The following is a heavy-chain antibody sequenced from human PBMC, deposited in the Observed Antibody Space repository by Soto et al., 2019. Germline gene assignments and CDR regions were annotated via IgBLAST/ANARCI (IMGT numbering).Heavy chain of an antibody. CDR2: TYFRSKWYN. V-gene: IGHV6-1*01. J-gene: IGHJ5*02. Sequence: PTLSLPCPISGVNVSSITASWNWIRQSPSRGLEWLGRTYFRSKWYNDYAVSVKSRIIINPDTSNNQFSLQLNSVTPEDTAVYFFAKGDNLGPKTGYAFDPWGQGIMVTVSS. D-gene: IGHD5-12*01. CDR1: GVNVSSITAS. CDR3: AKGDNLGPKTGYAFDP.